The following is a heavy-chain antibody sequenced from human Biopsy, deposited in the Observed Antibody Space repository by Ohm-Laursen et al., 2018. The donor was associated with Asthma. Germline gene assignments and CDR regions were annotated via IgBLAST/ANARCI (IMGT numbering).Heavy chain of an antibody. CDR2: INAGNGNT. Sequence: ASVKASCKASGYTFISYAIHWVRQAPGQRLEWMGWINAGNGNTKYSQKFQGRVTITRDTSASTAYMELSSLRSEDTAVYYCARTYYDFLTGQVIDAFAIWGQGTMVTVSS. CDR3: ARTYYDFLTGQVIDAFAI. CDR1: GYTFISYA. J-gene: IGHJ3*02. D-gene: IGHD3-9*01. V-gene: IGHV1-3*01.